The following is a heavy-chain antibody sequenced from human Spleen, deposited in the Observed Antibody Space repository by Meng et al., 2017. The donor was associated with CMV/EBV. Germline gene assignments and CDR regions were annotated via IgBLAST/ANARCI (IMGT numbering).Heavy chain of an antibody. CDR3: ARETAAVSCNWFDP. CDR1: GGSISSYY. V-gene: IGHV4-4*07. CDR2: IYTSGST. Sequence: VQRQWSGTGLVKPSETPSLTCTGSGGSISSYYWSWIRQPAGKGLEWIGRIYTSGSTNYNPSLKSRVTMSVDTSKNQFSLKLSSVTAADTAVYYCARETAAVSCNWFDPWGQGTLVTVSS. J-gene: IGHJ5*02. D-gene: IGHD6-13*01.